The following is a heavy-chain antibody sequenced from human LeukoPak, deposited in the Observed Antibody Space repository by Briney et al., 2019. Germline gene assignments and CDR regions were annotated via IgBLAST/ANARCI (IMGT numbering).Heavy chain of an antibody. CDR3: ARGPSGPRSGYENY. Sequence: GASLRLSCAASGFTVSSNYMSSARQAPGNGLGWDSVIYSGGSTYYADCVNGRFTIYRDNSKNTQYLQMNSLRAEDTAVYYCARGPSGPRSGYENYWGQGTLVTVSS. V-gene: IGHV3-66*01. CDR1: GFTVSSNY. J-gene: IGHJ4*02. CDR2: IYSGGST. D-gene: IGHD5-12*01.